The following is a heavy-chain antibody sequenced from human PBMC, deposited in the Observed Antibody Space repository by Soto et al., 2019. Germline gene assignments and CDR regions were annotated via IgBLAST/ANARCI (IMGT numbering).Heavy chain of an antibody. CDR2: IYDNDST. V-gene: IGHV4-31*03. CDR3: ARHHMAATDMHFDY. Sequence: QVQLQESGPGLVKPSQTLSLTCTVSGGSISSGGYYWSWIRQHPGKGLEWIGYIYDNDSTYYNPSLKSRVTMSVDMSRNQFSLKLSSVTAADTAVYYCARHHMAATDMHFDYWGQGTLVTVSS. CDR1: GGSISSGGYY. D-gene: IGHD6-19*01. J-gene: IGHJ4*02.